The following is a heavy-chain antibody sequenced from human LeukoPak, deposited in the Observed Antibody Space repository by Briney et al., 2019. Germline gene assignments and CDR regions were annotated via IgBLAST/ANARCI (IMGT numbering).Heavy chain of an antibody. J-gene: IGHJ4*01. D-gene: IGHD3-22*01. Sequence: SETPSLTCAVYGGSFSGYYWSWIRQPPGKGLEWIGEINHSGSTNYNPSLKSRVTISVDTSKNQFSLKLSSVTAADTAVYYCARGRGGYYDSSGYYYGFDYWGQGTLVTVSS. CDR2: INHSGST. CDR1: GGSFSGYY. V-gene: IGHV4-34*01. CDR3: ARGRGGYYDSSGYYYGFDY.